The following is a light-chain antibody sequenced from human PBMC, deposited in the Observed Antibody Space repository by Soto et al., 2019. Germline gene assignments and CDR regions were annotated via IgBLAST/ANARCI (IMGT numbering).Light chain of an antibody. CDR2: GAF. Sequence: ETVMTQSPATLSVSPGEGATLSCRASQSVSINLAWFQLKPGQAPRLLIYGAFTRATGIPARFTGAGSGTEFTLTISSLQSEDFAVYHCNQYDNWPYTFGQGTTLEIK. CDR3: NQYDNWPYT. CDR1: QSVSIN. J-gene: IGKJ2*01. V-gene: IGKV3-15*01.